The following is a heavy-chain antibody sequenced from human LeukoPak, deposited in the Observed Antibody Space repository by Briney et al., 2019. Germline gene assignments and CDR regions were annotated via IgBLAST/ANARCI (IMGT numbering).Heavy chain of an antibody. CDR1: GGSINTNGYY. D-gene: IGHD6-19*01. V-gene: IGHV4-39*07. Sequence: SETLSLTCSVSGGSINTNGYYWGWVRQPGGKGREWIGSIYYSGSTFYNPSLKSRVTISIDKSKNQFSLKLNSVTAADTAVYYCASNQWPKWYFDLWGRGTLLTVSS. CDR2: IYYSGST. J-gene: IGHJ2*01. CDR3: ASNQWPKWYFDL.